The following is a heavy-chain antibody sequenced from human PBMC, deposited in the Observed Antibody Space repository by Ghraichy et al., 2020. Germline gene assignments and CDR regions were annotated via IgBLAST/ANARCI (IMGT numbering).Heavy chain of an antibody. V-gene: IGHV3-11*01. CDR1: GFTFSDYY. CDR2: ISSSASII. Sequence: GGSLRLSCAASGFTFSDYYMSWIRQAPGKGLEWVSYISSSASIIYYADSVKGRFTISRDNAQNSLYLQMNSLGAEDAAVYYCARLNIYSGSYYVAYEFDYWGQGTLVTVSS. D-gene: IGHD1-26*01. CDR3: ARLNIYSGSYYVAYEFDY. J-gene: IGHJ4*02.